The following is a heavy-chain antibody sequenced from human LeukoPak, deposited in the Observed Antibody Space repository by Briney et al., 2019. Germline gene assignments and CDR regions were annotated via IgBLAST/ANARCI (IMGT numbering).Heavy chain of an antibody. J-gene: IGHJ4*02. Sequence: GASVKVSCEASGYTFTGYYMHWVRQAPGQGLEWMGWINPNSGGTNYAQKFQGRVTMTRDTSISTAYMELSRLRSDDTAVYYCARGRVLKTYCSSTSCYASFDYWGQGTLVTVSS. V-gene: IGHV1-2*02. CDR1: GYTFTGYY. CDR2: INPNSGGT. CDR3: ARGRVLKTYCSSTSCYASFDY. D-gene: IGHD2-2*01.